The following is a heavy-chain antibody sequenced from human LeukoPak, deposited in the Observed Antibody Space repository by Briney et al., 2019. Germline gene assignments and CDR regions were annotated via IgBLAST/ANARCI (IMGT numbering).Heavy chain of an antibody. Sequence: SQTLSLTCTVSGDSISSGDYYWSWIRQPAGKGLEWIGRISSSGSTNYNPSLKSRVTISVDTSKNQFSLKLSSVTAADTAVYYCARQPFADQTTVTTWFDPWGQGTLVTVSS. J-gene: IGHJ5*02. D-gene: IGHD4-17*01. V-gene: IGHV4-61*02. CDR1: GDSISSGDYY. CDR2: ISSSGST. CDR3: ARQPFADQTTVTTWFDP.